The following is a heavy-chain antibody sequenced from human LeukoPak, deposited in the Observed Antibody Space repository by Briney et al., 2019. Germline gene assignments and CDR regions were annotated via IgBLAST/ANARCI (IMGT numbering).Heavy chain of an antibody. Sequence: PSETLSLTCAVYGGSFSGYYWSWIRQPPGKGLEWIGEINHSGSTNYNPSLKSRVTISVDTSKNQFSLKLSSVTAADTAVYYCARLKADSSGYWVDYWGQGTLVTVSS. J-gene: IGHJ4*02. CDR1: GGSFSGYY. D-gene: IGHD3-22*01. V-gene: IGHV4-34*01. CDR2: INHSGST. CDR3: ARLKADSSGYWVDY.